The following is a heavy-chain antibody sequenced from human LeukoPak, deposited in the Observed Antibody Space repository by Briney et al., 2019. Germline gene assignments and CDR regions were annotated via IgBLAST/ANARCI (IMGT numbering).Heavy chain of an antibody. J-gene: IGHJ6*03. CDR3: ARESLVDYNFYYMDV. V-gene: IGHV3-20*04. CDR2: INWNGGST. Sequence: PGGSLRLSCAASGFTFSSYWMSWVRQAPGKGLEWVSSINWNGGSTGYADSVKGRFTISRDNAKNSLYLQMNSLRVEDTALYYCARESLVDYNFYYMDVWGKGTTVTVSS. D-gene: IGHD1-26*01. CDR1: GFTFSSYW.